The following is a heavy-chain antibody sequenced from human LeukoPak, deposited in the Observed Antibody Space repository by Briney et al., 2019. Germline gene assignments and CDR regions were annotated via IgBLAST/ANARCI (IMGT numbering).Heavy chain of an antibody. Sequence: AGGSLRLSCAASGFTFNTYAMNWVRQAPGKGLEWISYISSISSTIYYADSVKGRFTISRDNAKNLLFLQMNSLRDEDTAVYYCARVGYSDYVPDYWGQGTLVTVSS. J-gene: IGHJ4*02. CDR3: ARVGYSDYVPDY. D-gene: IGHD3-16*01. CDR2: ISSISSTI. CDR1: GFTFNTYA. V-gene: IGHV3-48*02.